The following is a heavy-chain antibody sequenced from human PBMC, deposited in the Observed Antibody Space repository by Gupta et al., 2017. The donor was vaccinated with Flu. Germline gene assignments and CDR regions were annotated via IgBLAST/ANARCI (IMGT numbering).Heavy chain of an antibody. Sequence: EVQLLESGGSLAQPGTSLTLSCSASGFAFSSHALAWIRQAPGKGREWVASRSIAAVDSYDADSVRGRFTAARDDAMNTLNLQMNNLRVEDTAVYFCANDPSGQYISGSWFGSWGQGTPVTVSS. J-gene: IGHJ5*01. CDR1: GFAFSSHA. D-gene: IGHD3-3*01. CDR3: ANDPSGQYISGSWFGS. V-gene: IGHV3-23*01. CDR2: RSIAAVDS.